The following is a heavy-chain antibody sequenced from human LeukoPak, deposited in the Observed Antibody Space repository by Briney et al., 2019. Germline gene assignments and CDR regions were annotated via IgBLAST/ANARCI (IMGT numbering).Heavy chain of an antibody. CDR3: ARDDCSSTSCAKHSNWFDP. Sequence: HPGGSLRLSCAASGFTFDTYGMNWVRQAPGRGLELVSYISTSGSTIYYADSMKGRFTISRDNAKNSLYLQMNSLRAEDTAVYYCARDDCSSTSCAKHSNWFDPWGQGTLVTVSS. V-gene: IGHV3-48*01. D-gene: IGHD2-2*01. J-gene: IGHJ5*02. CDR1: GFTFDTYG. CDR2: ISTSGSTI.